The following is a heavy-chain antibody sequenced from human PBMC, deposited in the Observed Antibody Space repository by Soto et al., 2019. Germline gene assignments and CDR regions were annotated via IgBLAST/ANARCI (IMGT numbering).Heavy chain of an antibody. Sequence: GGSLRLSCAASGFSFSSDSMGWVRQAPGKGLEWVGFIRNTPYGGTTDYAASVRGRFTISRDDSESIAYLQMNSLKTEDSGVYYCSRGSFGYYGPWGPGTLVTVSS. J-gene: IGHJ5*02. D-gene: IGHD2-2*03. CDR3: SRGSFGYYGP. CDR1: GFSFSSDS. V-gene: IGHV3-49*04. CDR2: IRNTPYGGTT.